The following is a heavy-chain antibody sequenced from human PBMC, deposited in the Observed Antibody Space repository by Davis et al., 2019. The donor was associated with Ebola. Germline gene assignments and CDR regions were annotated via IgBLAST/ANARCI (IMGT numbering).Heavy chain of an antibody. D-gene: IGHD2-15*01. CDR1: GYSFTSYW. CDR2: IYPGDSDT. V-gene: IGHV5-51*01. J-gene: IGHJ4*02. CDR3: ARRPLGYCSGGSCYSYYFDY. Sequence: GESLKISCKGSGYSFTSYWIGWVRQMPGKGLEWMGIIYPGDSDTRYSPSFQGQVTLSADKSISTAYLQWSSLKASDTAMYYCARRPLGYCSGGSCYSYYFDYWGQGTLVTVSS.